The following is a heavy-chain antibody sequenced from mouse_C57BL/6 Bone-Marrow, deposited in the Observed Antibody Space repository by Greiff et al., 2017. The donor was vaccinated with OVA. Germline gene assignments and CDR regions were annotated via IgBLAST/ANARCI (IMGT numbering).Heavy chain of an antibody. CDR3: ASLWYPFAY. V-gene: IGHV1-54*01. CDR2: INPGSGGT. D-gene: IGHD2-1*01. Sequence: LQESGAELVRPGTSVKVSCKASGYAFTNYLIEWVKQRPGQGLEWIGVINPGSGGTNYNEKFKGKATLTADKSSSTAYMQLSSLTSEDSAVYFCASLWYPFAYWGQGTLVTVSA. J-gene: IGHJ3*01. CDR1: GYAFTNYL.